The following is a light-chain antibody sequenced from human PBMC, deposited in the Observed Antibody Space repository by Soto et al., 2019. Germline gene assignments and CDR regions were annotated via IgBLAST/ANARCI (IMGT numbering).Light chain of an antibody. J-gene: IGLJ2*01. V-gene: IGLV2-14*01. Sequence: QSALTQPASVSGSPGQSITISCTGTSSDVGGYNYVSWYQQYPGKAPKVILYDVSDRAPGISNRFSGSKSGNTASLTISGLQAEDEADYYCTSHTSSSTLVVFGGVTQLTVL. CDR1: SSDVGGYNY. CDR3: TSHTSSSTLVV. CDR2: DVS.